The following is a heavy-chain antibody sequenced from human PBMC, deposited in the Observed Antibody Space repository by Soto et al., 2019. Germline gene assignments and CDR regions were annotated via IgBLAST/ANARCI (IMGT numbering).Heavy chain of an antibody. D-gene: IGHD2-2*01. CDR1: GYTFTNYA. CDR2: INAGNGNT. V-gene: IGHV1-3*01. Sequence: ASVKVSCKASGYTFTNYAMHWVRQAPGQRLEWMGWINAGNGNTKYSQKFQGRVTITRDTSASTAYMELSSLRSEDTAVYYCAREPSGYCSSTSCYVDFDYWGQGTLVTVSS. CDR3: AREPSGYCSSTSCYVDFDY. J-gene: IGHJ4*02.